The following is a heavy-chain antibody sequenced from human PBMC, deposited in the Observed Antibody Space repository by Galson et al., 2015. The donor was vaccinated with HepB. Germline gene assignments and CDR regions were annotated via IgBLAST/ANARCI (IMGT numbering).Heavy chain of an antibody. CDR1: GDSVSSNSAA. J-gene: IGHJ5*02. V-gene: IGHV6-1*01. CDR2: TYYRSKWYN. Sequence: CAISGDSVSSNSAAWNWIRQSPSRGLEWLGRTYYRSKWYNDYAVSVKSRITINPDTSKNLFSLQLNSVTPEDTAVYYCARTDYDFWSGEDNWFDPWGQGTLVTVSS. D-gene: IGHD3-3*01. CDR3: ARTDYDFWSGEDNWFDP.